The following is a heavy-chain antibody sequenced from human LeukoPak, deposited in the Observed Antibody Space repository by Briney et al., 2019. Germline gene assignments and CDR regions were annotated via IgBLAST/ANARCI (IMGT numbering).Heavy chain of an antibody. D-gene: IGHD1-26*01. J-gene: IGHJ5*02. V-gene: IGHV4-34*01. CDR3: ARFSVVGAPPT. CDR2: INHSGSS. CDR1: GGSFSGYY. Sequence: PSETLSLTCAVYGGSFSGYYWNWIRQPPGKGLEWIGEINHSGSSNYNPSLRSRVTMSVDTSKNQFSLKLSSVTAADTAVYYCARFSVVGAPPTWGQGTLVTVSS.